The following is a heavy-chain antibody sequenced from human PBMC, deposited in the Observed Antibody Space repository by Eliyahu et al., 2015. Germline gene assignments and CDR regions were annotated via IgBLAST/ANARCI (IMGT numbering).Heavy chain of an antibody. J-gene: IGHJ5*02. CDR2: ISAYNGNT. V-gene: IGHV1-18*01. CDR1: GYTXTSXG. D-gene: IGHD1-20*01. CDR3: ARGSDNWNPRPYNWFDP. Sequence: QVQLVQSGAEVKKPGASVKXSCKASGYTXTSXGXSWVRQAPGQGLEWMGWISAYNGNTNYAQKLQGRVTMTTDTSTSTAYMELRSLRSDDTAVYYCARGSDNWNPRPYNWFDPWGQGTLVTVSS.